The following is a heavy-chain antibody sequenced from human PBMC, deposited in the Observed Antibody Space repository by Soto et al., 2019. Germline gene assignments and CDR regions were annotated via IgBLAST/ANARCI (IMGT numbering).Heavy chain of an antibody. Sequence: EVQLLESGGGLVQPGGSLRLSCAASGFTFSSYAMSWVRQAPGKGLEWVSAISGSGGSTYYADSVKGRFTISRDNSKNTLYLQMNSLRAEDTAVYYCAKRDIVVVPAASNYYYGIDVWGQGTTVTVSS. V-gene: IGHV3-23*01. CDR2: ISGSGGST. J-gene: IGHJ6*02. D-gene: IGHD2-2*01. CDR3: AKRDIVVVPAASNYYYGIDV. CDR1: GFTFSSYA.